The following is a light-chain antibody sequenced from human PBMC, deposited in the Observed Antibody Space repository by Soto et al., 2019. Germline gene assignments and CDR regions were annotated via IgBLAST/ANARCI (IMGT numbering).Light chain of an antibody. V-gene: IGLV2-14*03. Sequence: QSALTQPASVSGSPGQSITISCTGSSSDVGGYNFVSWYQQHPGKVPKLMIYDVSSRPSGVSDRFSGSKSGNTASLTISGLQAEDEGDYYCNSYTSSSTHVFGSGTKVTVL. CDR1: SSDVGGYNF. CDR2: DVS. J-gene: IGLJ1*01. CDR3: NSYTSSSTHV.